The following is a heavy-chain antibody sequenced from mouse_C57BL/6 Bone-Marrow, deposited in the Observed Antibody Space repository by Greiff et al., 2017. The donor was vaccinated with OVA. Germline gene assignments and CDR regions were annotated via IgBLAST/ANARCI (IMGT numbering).Heavy chain of an antibody. CDR3: ASGGQGFAY. CDR2: ISSGGSYT. CDR1: GFTFSSYG. J-gene: IGHJ3*01. D-gene: IGHD6-1*01. V-gene: IGHV5-6*01. Sequence: EVKLVESGGDLVKPGGSLKLSCAASGFTFSSYGMSWVRQTPDKRLEWVATISSGGSYTYYPDSVKGRFTISRDNAKNTLYLQMSSLKSEDTAMYYCASGGQGFAYWGQGTLVTVSA.